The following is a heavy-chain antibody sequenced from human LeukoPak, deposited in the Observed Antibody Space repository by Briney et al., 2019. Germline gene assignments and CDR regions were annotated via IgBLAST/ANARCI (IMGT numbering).Heavy chain of an antibody. V-gene: IGHV3-7*01. D-gene: IGHD3-22*01. CDR3: ARFPRLWYYYDSSGSGYFDY. Sequence: PGGSLRLSCAASGLSFTSFAMSWVRQAPARGLEWVANIKQDGSEKYYVDSVKGRFTISRDNAKNSLYLQMNSLRAEDTAVYYCARFPRLWYYYDSSGSGYFDYWGQGTLVTVSS. CDR2: IKQDGSEK. J-gene: IGHJ4*02. CDR1: GLSFTSFA.